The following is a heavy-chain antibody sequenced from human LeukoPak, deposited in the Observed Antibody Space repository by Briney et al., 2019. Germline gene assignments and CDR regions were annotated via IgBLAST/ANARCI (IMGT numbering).Heavy chain of an antibody. D-gene: IGHD2-2*01. J-gene: IGHJ3*02. Sequence: SVKVSCKASGGTFSSYAISWVRQAPGQGLEWMGGIIPIFGTANYAQKFQGRVTITADESTSTAYMELSSLRSEDTAVYYCARGRVLGYCSSTSCYEWVDFDIWGQGTMVTVSS. V-gene: IGHV1-69*13. CDR2: IIPIFGTA. CDR1: GGTFSSYA. CDR3: ARGRVLGYCSSTSCYEWVDFDI.